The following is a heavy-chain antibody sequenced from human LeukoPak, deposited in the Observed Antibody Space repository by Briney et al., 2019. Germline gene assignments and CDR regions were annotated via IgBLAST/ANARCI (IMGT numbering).Heavy chain of an antibody. D-gene: IGHD3-22*01. J-gene: IGHJ6*02. CDR2: IYYSGST. CDR3: ARSIVVVITPPAYYYGMDV. Sequence: SETLSLTCTVSGGSISSSSYYWGWIRQPPGKGLEWIGSIYYSGSTYYNPSLKSRVTISVDTSKNQFSLKLSSVTAADTAVYYCARSIVVVITPPAYYYGMDVWGQGTTVTVSS. V-gene: IGHV4-39*07. CDR1: GGSISSSSYY.